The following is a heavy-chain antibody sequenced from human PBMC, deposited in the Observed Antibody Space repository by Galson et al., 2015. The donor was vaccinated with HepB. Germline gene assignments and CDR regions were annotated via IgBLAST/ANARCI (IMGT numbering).Heavy chain of an antibody. CDR1: GYSLGGYA. J-gene: IGHJ4*02. Sequence: SVKVSCKASGYSLGGYAIHWVRQAPGQGLEWMAWINAGTANTKYSRKFQGRVTITRDTSASTVYMELTSLTSEDTAVYYCARDRCFNGLCYTLIDYWGQGTLVTVSS. CDR3: ARDRCFNGLCYTLIDY. V-gene: IGHV1-3*01. D-gene: IGHD2-8*01. CDR2: INAGTANT.